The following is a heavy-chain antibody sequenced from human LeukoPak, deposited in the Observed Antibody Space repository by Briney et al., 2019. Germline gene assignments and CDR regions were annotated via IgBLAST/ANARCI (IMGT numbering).Heavy chain of an antibody. J-gene: IGHJ4*02. Sequence: GGSLRLSCAASGFTFSNYWMSWVRQAPGKGLEWVANIKQDGSEKYYVDSVKGRFTISRDNAKNSLYLQMNSLRAEDTAVYYCARGNYDFWRGYYRPYYFDYWGQGTLVTVSS. V-gene: IGHV3-7*01. CDR3: ARGNYDFWRGYYRPYYFDY. CDR2: IKQDGSEK. D-gene: IGHD3-3*01. CDR1: GFTFSNYW.